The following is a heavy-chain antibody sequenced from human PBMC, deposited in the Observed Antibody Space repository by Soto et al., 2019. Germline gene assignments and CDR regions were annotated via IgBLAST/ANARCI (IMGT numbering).Heavy chain of an antibody. J-gene: IGHJ4*02. V-gene: IGHV4-59*01. CDR3: AGGRWQQLPGY. CDR2: IYYSGNT. D-gene: IGHD1-1*01. CDR1: GGSISGYY. Sequence: SETLSLTCTVSGGSISGYYWSWIRQSPENGLEWIGYIYYSGNTDYNPSLKSRVTISVDTSKNQFSLKLNSVTAADTAVYYCAGGRWQQLPGYWGQGTLVTVSS.